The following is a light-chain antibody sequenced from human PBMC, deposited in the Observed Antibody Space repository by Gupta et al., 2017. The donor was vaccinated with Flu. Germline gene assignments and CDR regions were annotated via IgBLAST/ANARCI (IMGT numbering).Light chain of an antibody. V-gene: IGKV2-28*01. Sequence: DIVMTQSPLSLPVTPGEPASISCRSSQSLLHSNGYNYLDWYLQKPGQSPQLMIYLGSKRASGVTDRFSGSGEGKDFTLKSSRGEEEDGGVYYCMQDLQPGTFGQGTKVEIK. CDR1: QSLLHSNGYNY. CDR2: LGS. J-gene: IGKJ1*01. CDR3: MQDLQPGT.